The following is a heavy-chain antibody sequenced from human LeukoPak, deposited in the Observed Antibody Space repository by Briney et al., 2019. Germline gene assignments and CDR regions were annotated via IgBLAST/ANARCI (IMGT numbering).Heavy chain of an antibody. CDR1: GGSISSYY. D-gene: IGHD3-22*01. V-gene: IGHV4-4*07. Sequence: PSEALSLTCTVSGGSISSYYWSWIRQPAGKGLEWIGRNYTSGSTNYNPSLKSRVTISVDKSKNQFSLKLSSVTAADTAVYYCARAIMTYYYDSSGYYYYYYYMDVWGKGTTVTVSS. CDR3: ARAIMTYYYDSSGYYYYYYYMDV. CDR2: NYTSGST. J-gene: IGHJ6*03.